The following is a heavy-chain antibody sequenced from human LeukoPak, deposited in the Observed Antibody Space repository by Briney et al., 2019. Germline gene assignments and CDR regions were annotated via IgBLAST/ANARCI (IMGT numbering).Heavy chain of an antibody. Sequence: SETLSLTCAVYGGSFSGYYWSWIRQPPGKGLEWIGYIYYSGSTNYNPSLKSRVTISVDTSKNQFSLKLSSVTAADTAVYYCARGRDIAARAVGFDPWGQGTLVTVSS. J-gene: IGHJ5*02. V-gene: IGHV4-59*01. CDR1: GGSFSGYY. D-gene: IGHD6-25*01. CDR3: ARGRDIAARAVGFDP. CDR2: IYYSGST.